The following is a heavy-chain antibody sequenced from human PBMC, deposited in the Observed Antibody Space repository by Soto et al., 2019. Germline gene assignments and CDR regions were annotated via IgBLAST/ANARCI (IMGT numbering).Heavy chain of an antibody. Sequence: SVKVSCKASGGTFSSYTISWVRQAPGQGLEWMGRIIPILGIANYAQKFQGRVTITADKSTSTAYMELSSLRSEDTAVYYCARGEKRGPSADYWGQGTLVTVSS. V-gene: IGHV1-69*02. CDR3: ARGEKRGPSADY. J-gene: IGHJ4*02. CDR2: IIPILGIA. D-gene: IGHD1-1*01. CDR1: GGTFSSYT.